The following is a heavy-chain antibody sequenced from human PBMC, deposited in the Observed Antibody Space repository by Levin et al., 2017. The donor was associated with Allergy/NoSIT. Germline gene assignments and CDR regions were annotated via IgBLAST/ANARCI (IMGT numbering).Heavy chain of an antibody. CDR1: GFTFSSYD. Sequence: GGSLRLSCAASGFTFSSYDMHWVRQATGKGLEWVSAIGTAGDPYYPGSVKGRFTISRENAKNSLYLQMNSLRAGDTAVYYCARGGRRDYIWGSYRPDAFDIWGQGTMVTVSS. V-gene: IGHV3-13*05. D-gene: IGHD3-16*02. J-gene: IGHJ3*02. CDR3: ARGGRRDYIWGSYRPDAFDI. CDR2: IGTAGDP.